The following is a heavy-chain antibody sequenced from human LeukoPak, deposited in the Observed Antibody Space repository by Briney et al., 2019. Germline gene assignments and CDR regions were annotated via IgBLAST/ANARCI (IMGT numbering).Heavy chain of an antibody. CDR1: GLAFSSYS. V-gene: IGHV3-30*04. CDR2: ISYDGSEK. Sequence: GSLLLSCVASGLAFSSYSMHWVRQAPGKGLEWVAAISYDGSEKYYADSVKGRFTISRDNSKNTLYLQMNSLRAEDTAVYYCARVYYGSGSYSFDYWGQGTLVTVSS. CDR3: ARVYYGSGSYSFDY. D-gene: IGHD3-10*01. J-gene: IGHJ4*02.